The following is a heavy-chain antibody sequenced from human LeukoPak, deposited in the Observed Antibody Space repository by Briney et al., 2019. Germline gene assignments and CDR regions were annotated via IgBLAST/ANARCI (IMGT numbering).Heavy chain of an antibody. CDR3: ARVRRRFGDDAFDI. CDR2: IYYSGST. CDR1: GGSISSYY. Sequence: SETLSLTCTVSGGSISSYYWSWIRQPPGKGLEWIGYIYYSGSTHYNPSLKSRVTISVDTSKNQFSLKLSSVTAADTAVYYCARVRRRFGDDAFDIWGQGTMVTVSS. J-gene: IGHJ3*02. V-gene: IGHV4-59*01. D-gene: IGHD3-10*01.